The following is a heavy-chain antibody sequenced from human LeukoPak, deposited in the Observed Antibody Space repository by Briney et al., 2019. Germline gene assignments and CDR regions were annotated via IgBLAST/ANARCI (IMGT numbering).Heavy chain of an antibody. CDR3: ARGGRWELPRPYAFDI. J-gene: IGHJ3*02. CDR2: ISVYNDHT. D-gene: IGHD1-26*01. CDR1: GYTFTSYG. V-gene: IGHV1-18*01. Sequence: ASVKVSCKASGYTFTSYGISRVRQAPGQGPEWMGWISVYNDHTNYAQKLQGRVTMTKDTSTSTAYMELRSLRSDDTAVYYCARGGRWELPRPYAFDIWGQGTMVTASS.